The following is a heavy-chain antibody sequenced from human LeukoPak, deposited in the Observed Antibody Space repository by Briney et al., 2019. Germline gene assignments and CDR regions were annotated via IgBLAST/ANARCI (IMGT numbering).Heavy chain of an antibody. D-gene: IGHD1-1*01. J-gene: IGHJ6*03. CDR3: ARVVTYNYYMDV. Sequence: SETLSPTCTVSGGSISSYYWSWIRQPPGKGLEWIGYIYYSGSTNYNPSLKSRVTISVDTSKNQFSLKLSSVTAADTAVYYCARVVTYNYYMDVWGKGTTVTVSS. V-gene: IGHV4-59*01. CDR1: GGSISSYY. CDR2: IYYSGST.